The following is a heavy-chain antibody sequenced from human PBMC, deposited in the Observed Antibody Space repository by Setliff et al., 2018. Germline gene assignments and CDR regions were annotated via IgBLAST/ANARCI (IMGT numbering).Heavy chain of an antibody. V-gene: IGHV1-69*06. CDR2: IIPIFGTA. CDR3: ASDPWQWLTTFTSAEYFQH. J-gene: IGHJ1*01. Sequence: SVKVSCKASGGTFSSYAISWVRQAPGQGLEWMGRIIPIFGTANYAQKFQGRVTITADKSTSTASMELSSQRYEDTAAYYCASDPWQWLTTFTSAEYFQHWGQGTLVTVSS. CDR1: GGTFSSYA. D-gene: IGHD6-19*01.